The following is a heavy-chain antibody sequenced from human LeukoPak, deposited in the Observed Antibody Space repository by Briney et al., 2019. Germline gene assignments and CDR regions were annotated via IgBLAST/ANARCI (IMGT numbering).Heavy chain of an antibody. J-gene: IGHJ6*03. D-gene: IGHD3-10*01. CDR1: GGPFSGYY. CDR3: ARDKAVGYYGSGSYYTRPYYYMDV. CDR2: INHSGST. Sequence: PSETLSLTCAVYGGPFSGYYWSWIRQPPGKGLEWIGEINHSGSTNYNPSLKSRVTISVDTSKNQFSLKLSSVTAADTAVYYCARDKAVGYYGSGSYYTRPYYYMDVWGKGTTVTVSS. V-gene: IGHV4-34*01.